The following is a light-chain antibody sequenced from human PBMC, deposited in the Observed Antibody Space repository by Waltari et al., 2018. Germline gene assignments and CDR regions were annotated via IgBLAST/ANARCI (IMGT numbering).Light chain of an antibody. J-gene: IGKJ3*01. CDR3: QQHYGSPLT. V-gene: IGKV4-1*01. CDR1: QSLLSNADNKNY. CDR2: WAF. Sequence: DIVMTQSPDSLAVSLGESATIKCKSSQSLLSNADNKNYLAWFQQKPGQPPKLLIYWAFIRESGVPDRFSGGGSGTDFTLTISNLQAEDVAVYYCQQHYGSPLTFGPGTRVDIK.